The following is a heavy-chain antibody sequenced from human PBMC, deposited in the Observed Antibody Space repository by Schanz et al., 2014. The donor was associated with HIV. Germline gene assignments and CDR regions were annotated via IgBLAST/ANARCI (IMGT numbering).Heavy chain of an antibody. CDR2: ISYDGSNK. D-gene: IGHD6-13*01. J-gene: IGHJ4*02. V-gene: IGHV3-30*18. CDR1: GFTFSSYG. Sequence: QVQLVESGGGVVQPGRSLRLSCAASGFTFSSYGMHWVRQAPGKGLEWVAVISYDGSNKYYTDSVKGRFTISRDISKNTVYLQMNSLRGEDSAVYYCAKVGRIYSTTWIDHWGQGTLVTVSS. CDR3: AKVGRIYSTTWIDH.